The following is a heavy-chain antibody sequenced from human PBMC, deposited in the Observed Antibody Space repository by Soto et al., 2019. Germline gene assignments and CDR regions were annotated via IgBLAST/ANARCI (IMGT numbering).Heavy chain of an antibody. CDR1: GGSFSGYY. CDR2: INHSGNS. V-gene: IGHV4-34*01. Sequence: QVQIQQWGAGLLKPSETLSLTCVVYGGSFSGYYWSWIRQSPGRGLEWIGEINHSGNSNYNPSLKSRITMSVDTPKNQFSLELSSVTAADTALYYCARRKTFSPYYFDYGGQGTLVTVSS. D-gene: IGHD3-16*01. CDR3: ARRKTFSPYYFDY. J-gene: IGHJ4*02.